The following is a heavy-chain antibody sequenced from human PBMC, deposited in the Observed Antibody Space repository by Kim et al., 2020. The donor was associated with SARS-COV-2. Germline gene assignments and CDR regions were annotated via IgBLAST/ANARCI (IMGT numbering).Heavy chain of an antibody. CDR1: GGCISSYY. CDR2: IYYSGST. Sequence: SETLSLTCTVSGGCISSYYWSWIRQPPGKGLEWIGYIYYSGSTNYNPSLKSRVTISVDTSKNQFSLKLSSVTAADTAVYYCARTYKSTIFGVVLFWFDY. V-gene: IGHV4-59*01. CDR3: ARTYKSTIFGVVLFWFDY. J-gene: IGHJ4*01. D-gene: IGHD3-3*01.